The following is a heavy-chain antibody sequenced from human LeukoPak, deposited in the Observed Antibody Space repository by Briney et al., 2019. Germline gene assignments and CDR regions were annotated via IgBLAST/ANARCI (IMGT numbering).Heavy chain of an antibody. J-gene: IGHJ6*02. CDR3: ARDTFYGSGSYPLGV. D-gene: IGHD3-10*01. V-gene: IGHV3-48*04. Sequence: GGSLRLSCAASGFTFSSYNMNWVRQAPGKGLEWVSYISSSSSTLYYADSVKGRFTISRDNAKNSLYLQMNSLRAEDTAVYYCARDTFYGSGSYPLGVWGQGTTVTVSS. CDR2: ISSSSSTL. CDR1: GFTFSSYN.